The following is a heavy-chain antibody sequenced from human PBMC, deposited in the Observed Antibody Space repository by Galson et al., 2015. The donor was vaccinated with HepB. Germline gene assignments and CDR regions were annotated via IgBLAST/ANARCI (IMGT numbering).Heavy chain of an antibody. V-gene: IGHV2-70*04. D-gene: IGHD3-10*01. Sequence: ALVKPTQTLTLTCTFSGFSLSTSGMRVTWIRQPPGKALEWLARIDWDDDKFYSTSLRTRLTISKDTSKNQVVLTVTNMDPVDTATYYCARHPPGSGLETWGQGILVTVSS. CDR2: IDWDDDK. CDR3: ARHPPGSGLET. J-gene: IGHJ5*02. CDR1: GFSLSTSGMR.